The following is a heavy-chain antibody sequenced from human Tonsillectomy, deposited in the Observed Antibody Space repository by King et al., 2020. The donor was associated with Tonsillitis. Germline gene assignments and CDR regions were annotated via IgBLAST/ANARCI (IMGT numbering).Heavy chain of an antibody. CDR3: GKVRDSYCSGGTCSLDY. V-gene: IGHV3-72*01. CDR1: GFTFSDYY. D-gene: IGHD2-15*01. CDR2: TRKNSNSYTT. Sequence: VQLVESGGGLVQPGGSLRLSCAASGFTFSDYYMDWVRQAPGKGLEWVGRTRKNSNSYTTEYAASVKGRFTIPRDDSKNSLYLQMNSLKTEDTAVYYCGKVRDSYCSGGTCSLDYWGQGTLVTVSP. J-gene: IGHJ4*02.